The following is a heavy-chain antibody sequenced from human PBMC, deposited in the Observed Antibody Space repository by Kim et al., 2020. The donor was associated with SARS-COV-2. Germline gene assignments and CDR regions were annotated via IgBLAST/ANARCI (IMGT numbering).Heavy chain of an antibody. J-gene: IGHJ4*02. CDR1: GFTFGSYG. D-gene: IGHD6-25*01. Sequence: GGSLRLSCAASGFTFGSYGMTWVRQAPGKGLEWISTINSVTYTYYTDSVKGRFTISRDNSKNTLYLQMNSLRAEDTAIYYCAKSVAPAAFSFDYWGQGALVTVSS. CDR2: INSVTYT. V-gene: IGHV3-23*01. CDR3: AKSVAPAAFSFDY.